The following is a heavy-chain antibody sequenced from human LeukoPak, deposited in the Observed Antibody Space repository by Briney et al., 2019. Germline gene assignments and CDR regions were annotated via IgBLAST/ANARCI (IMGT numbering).Heavy chain of an antibody. CDR2: IYTSGST. V-gene: IGHV4-39*07. Sequence: PSETLSLTCTVSGGSISSSSYYWGWIRQPPGKGLEWIGRIYTSGSTNYNPSLKSRVTMSVDTSNNQVSLKVSSVTAADTAVYYCARDRFFSGDYGVPGWFDPWGQGTLVTVSS. CDR3: ARDRFFSGDYGVPGWFDP. D-gene: IGHD4-17*01. CDR1: GGSISSSSYY. J-gene: IGHJ5*02.